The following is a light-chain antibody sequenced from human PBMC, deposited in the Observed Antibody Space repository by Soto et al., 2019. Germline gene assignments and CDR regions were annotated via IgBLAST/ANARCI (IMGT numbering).Light chain of an antibody. J-gene: IGKJ1*01. Sequence: DIQMTQSPSSLSASVGDRVTITCRASQSISTYLNWYQQKPGKAPKLLIYDASSLESGVPSRFSGXGSGTDFRXTRVRLRLADFANDCCKKENSYSWTLGHGTKVDMK. CDR3: KKENSYSWT. V-gene: IGKV1-5*01. CDR1: QSISTY. CDR2: DAS.